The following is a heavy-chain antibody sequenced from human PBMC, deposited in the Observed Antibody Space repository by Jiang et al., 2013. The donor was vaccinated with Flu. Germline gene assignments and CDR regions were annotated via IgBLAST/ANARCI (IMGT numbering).Heavy chain of an antibody. V-gene: IGHV1-69*04. D-gene: IGHD3-22*01. CDR2: IIPILGIA. Sequence: GAEVKKPGSSVKVSCKASGGTFSSYAISWVRQAPGQGLEWMGRIIPILGIANYAQKFQGRVTITADKSTSTAYMELSSLRSEDTAVYYCARGWGYDSSGYYPRGYYYYGMDVWGQGTTVTVSS. J-gene: IGHJ6*02. CDR1: GGTFSSYA. CDR3: ARGWGYDSSGYYPRGYYYYGMDV.